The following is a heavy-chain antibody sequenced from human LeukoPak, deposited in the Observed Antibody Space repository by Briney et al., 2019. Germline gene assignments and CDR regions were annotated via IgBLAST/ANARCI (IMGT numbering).Heavy chain of an antibody. CDR2: ISYDGSNK. V-gene: IGHV3-30*18. J-gene: IGHJ3*02. CDR3: AKADFDWSWGPFDI. CDR1: GFTFSSYG. D-gene: IGHD3-9*01. Sequence: GRSLRLSCAASGFTFSSYGMHWVRQAPGKGLEWVAVISYDGSNKYYADSVKGRFTISRDNSKNTLYLQMNSLRAEDTAVYYCAKADFDWSWGPFDIWGQGTMVTVSS.